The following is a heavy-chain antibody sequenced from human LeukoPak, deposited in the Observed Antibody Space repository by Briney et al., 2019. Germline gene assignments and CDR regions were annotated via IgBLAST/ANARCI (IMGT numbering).Heavy chain of an antibody. CDR1: GGSISSDY. CDR2: ISYSRGT. CDR3: ATGAGWYHY. D-gene: IGHD6-19*01. J-gene: IGHJ4*02. Sequence: SETLSLTCIVSGGSISSDYWSWLRQPPGQGLEWIGYISYSRGTNYNPPFKSRVTISIDTAKNHFSLNLSSATAADTAIYYCATGAGWYHYWGQGTLVTVSS. V-gene: IGHV4-59*01.